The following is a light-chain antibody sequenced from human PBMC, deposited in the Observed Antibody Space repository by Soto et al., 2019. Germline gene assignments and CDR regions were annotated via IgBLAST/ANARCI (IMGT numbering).Light chain of an antibody. J-gene: IGKJ1*01. Sequence: DTVMSQSPVTLSVSPGERATLSCRASQSVGSRLAGYQQKPGQAPRLLIYGASNRATGIPARFTGSGSGTEFTLTISSLQSEDFAFYYCQQYNDWPRTFGLGTKV. CDR2: GAS. CDR1: QSVGSR. V-gene: IGKV3-15*01. CDR3: QQYNDWPRT.